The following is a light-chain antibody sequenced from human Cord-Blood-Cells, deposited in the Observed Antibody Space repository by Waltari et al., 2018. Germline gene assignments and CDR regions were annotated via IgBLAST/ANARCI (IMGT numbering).Light chain of an antibody. V-gene: IGLV2-11*01. J-gene: IGLJ3*02. CDR1: SSDVGGYNY. CDR3: CSYAGSSWV. CDR2: DVS. Sequence: QSALTQPRSVSGSPGQSVTISCTGTSSDVGGYNYVSWYQQHPDKAPKLMIYDVSKRPSGVPGRFSGSKSGKTASLTISGLQAEDEADYYCCSYAGSSWVFGGGTKLTVL.